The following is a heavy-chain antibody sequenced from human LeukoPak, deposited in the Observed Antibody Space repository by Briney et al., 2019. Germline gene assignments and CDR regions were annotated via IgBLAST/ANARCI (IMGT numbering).Heavy chain of an antibody. CDR3: ARDRDYGDYGALDY. J-gene: IGHJ4*02. CDR2: IYYSGST. V-gene: IGHV4-59*06. D-gene: IGHD4-17*01. Sequence: SETLSLTCTVSGGSISSYYWSWIRQPPGKGLEWIGYIYYSGSTYYNPSLKSRVTISVDTSKNQFSLKLSSVTAADTAVYYCARDRDYGDYGALDYWGQGTLVTVSS. CDR1: GGSISSYY.